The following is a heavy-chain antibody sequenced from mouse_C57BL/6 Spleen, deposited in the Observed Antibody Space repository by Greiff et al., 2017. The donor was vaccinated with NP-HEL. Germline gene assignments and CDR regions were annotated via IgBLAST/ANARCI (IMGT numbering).Heavy chain of an antibody. CDR1: GFTFSDYG. J-gene: IGHJ1*03. CDR2: ISSGSSTI. CDR3: ARRSGSSYDWYFDV. D-gene: IGHD1-1*01. Sequence: EVKVEESGGGLVKPGGSLKLSCAASGFTFSDYGMHWVRQAPEKGLEWVAYISSGSSTIYYADTVKGRFTISRDNAKNTLFLQMTSLRSEDTAMYYCARRSGSSYDWYFDVWGTGTTVTVSS. V-gene: IGHV5-17*01.